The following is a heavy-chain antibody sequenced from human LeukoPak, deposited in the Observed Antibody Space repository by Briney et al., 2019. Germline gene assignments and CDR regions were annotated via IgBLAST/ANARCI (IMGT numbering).Heavy chain of an antibody. V-gene: IGHV3-64*01. CDR2: ISADGGTT. J-gene: IGHJ4*02. CDR3: ARGRGGPSFDF. CDR1: GFSFRGYG. Sequence: GGSLRLSCAASGFSFRGYGMHWVRQAPGRGLEYVSAISADGGTTDYLNSVKGRFTISRDNSKNTLYLQMGRLRSDDTAIYYCARGRGGPSFDFWGQGTVVTVAS. D-gene: IGHD3-10*01.